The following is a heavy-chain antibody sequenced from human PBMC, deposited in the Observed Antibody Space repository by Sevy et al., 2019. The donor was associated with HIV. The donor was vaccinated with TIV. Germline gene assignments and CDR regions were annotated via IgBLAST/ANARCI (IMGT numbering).Heavy chain of an antibody. J-gene: IGHJ4*02. CDR3: ARRYCSGGYCRFDY. CDR2: IYPDDSDT. D-gene: IGHD2-15*01. V-gene: IGHV5-51*01. CDR1: GYSFSNSW. Sequence: GESLKISCKGSGYSFSNSWIGWVRQMPGKGLEWMGIIYPDDSDTIYSPSFQGQVTFSADESISTAYLQWSRLKASDTAMYYYARRYCSGGYCRFDYWGQGTLVTVSS.